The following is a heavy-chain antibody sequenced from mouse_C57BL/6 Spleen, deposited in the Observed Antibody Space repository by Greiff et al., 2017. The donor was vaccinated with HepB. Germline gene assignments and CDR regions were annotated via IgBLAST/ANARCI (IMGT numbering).Heavy chain of an antibody. CDR3: ESSLFITTVVADWYFDV. Sequence: VQLQQSGAELVMPGASVKLSCKASGYTFTSYWMHWVKQRPGQGLEWIGEIDPSDSYTNYNQKFNGKSTLTVDKSSSTAYMQLSSLTSEDSAVYYCESSLFITTVVADWYFDVWGTGTTVTVAS. D-gene: IGHD1-1*01. J-gene: IGHJ1*03. CDR1: GYTFTSYW. CDR2: IDPSDSYT. V-gene: IGHV1-69*01.